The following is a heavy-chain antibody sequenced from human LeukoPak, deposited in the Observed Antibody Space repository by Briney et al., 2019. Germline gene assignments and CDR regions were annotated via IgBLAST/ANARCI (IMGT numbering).Heavy chain of an antibody. D-gene: IGHD3-10*01. J-gene: IGHJ5*02. CDR1: GYTFINNW. CDR3: ARDNSVGDIAWWFDP. Sequence: ASVTVSCKASGYTFINNWMHWVRQAPGQGLEWIGLINPTGTGTLYAQKFQGRVTMTRDMSTSTDYMELSSLRSEDTAVYYCARDNSVGDIAWWFDPWGQGTLVTVSS. V-gene: IGHV1-46*01. CDR2: INPTGTGT.